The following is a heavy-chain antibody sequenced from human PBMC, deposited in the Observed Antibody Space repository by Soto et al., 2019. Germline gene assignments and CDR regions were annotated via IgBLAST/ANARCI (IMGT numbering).Heavy chain of an antibody. J-gene: IGHJ4*02. D-gene: IGHD3-22*01. Sequence: ASVKVSCKASGYTFTSYAMHWVRQAPGQRLEWMGWINAGNGNTKYSQKFQGRVTITRDTSASTVYMELSSLRSEDTAVYYCVKGEYYYDGSAYYPFDYWGQGRMVTVSS. CDR2: INAGNGNT. CDR1: GYTFTSYA. CDR3: VKGEYYYDGSAYYPFDY. V-gene: IGHV1-3*01.